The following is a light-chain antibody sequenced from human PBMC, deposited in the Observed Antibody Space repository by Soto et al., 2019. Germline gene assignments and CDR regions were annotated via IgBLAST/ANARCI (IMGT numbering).Light chain of an antibody. J-gene: IGLJ1*01. Sequence: QSALTQPASVSGSPGQSITISCTGTDSDVGGYNYVSWYQQHPGKAPKLIIYEVSNRPSGVSTRFSGSKSGNTASLTISGFQAEDEADYYFSSYTTSSTPYVFGPGTKVTVL. CDR1: DSDVGGYNY. CDR3: SSYTTSSTPYV. CDR2: EVS. V-gene: IGLV2-14*01.